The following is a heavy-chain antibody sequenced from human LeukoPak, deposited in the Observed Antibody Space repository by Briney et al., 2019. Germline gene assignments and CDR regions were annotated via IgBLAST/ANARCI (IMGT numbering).Heavy chain of an antibody. J-gene: IGHJ4*02. CDR3: ARIPSFDFWSGSLFYYFDY. Sequence: GDSLKISCQAFGYSFTTYWIGWVRQVPGKGLECMGIIYPGDSDVRYSPSFQGQVTISADKSISTAYLQWSSLKASDTAMYYCARIPSFDFWSGSLFYYFDYWGQGTLVTVSS. CDR1: GYSFTTYW. V-gene: IGHV5-51*01. CDR2: IYPGDSDV. D-gene: IGHD3-3*01.